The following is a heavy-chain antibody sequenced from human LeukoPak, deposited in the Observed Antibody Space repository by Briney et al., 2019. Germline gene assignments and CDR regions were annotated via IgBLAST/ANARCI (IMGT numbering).Heavy chain of an antibody. CDR3: AREPVGSSFDY. CDR2: IYTSGST. CDR1: GGSISSYY. Sequence: SETLSLTCTVSGGSISSYYWSWIRQPPGKGLEWIGRIYTSGSTNYNPSLKSRVTMSVDTSKNQFSLRLISVTAADTAVYYCAREPVGSSFDYWGQGTLVTVSS. V-gene: IGHV4-4*07. J-gene: IGHJ4*02. D-gene: IGHD6-13*01.